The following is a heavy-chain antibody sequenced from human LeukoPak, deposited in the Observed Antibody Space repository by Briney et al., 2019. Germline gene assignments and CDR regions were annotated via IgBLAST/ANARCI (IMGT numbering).Heavy chain of an antibody. Sequence: GGSLEISCKGSGFSVIKYWIGWVRPVPGKGVEWMGIIQPGESGTIYSPSFQAQVTISAAKSLSTAYLQWSSLKPSDTAMYFCARWPLGATAAYFDYWGQGTLVTLSS. V-gene: IGHV5-51*01. CDR2: IQPGESGT. CDR3: ARWPLGATAAYFDY. CDR1: GFSVIKYW. J-gene: IGHJ4*02. D-gene: IGHD6-13*01.